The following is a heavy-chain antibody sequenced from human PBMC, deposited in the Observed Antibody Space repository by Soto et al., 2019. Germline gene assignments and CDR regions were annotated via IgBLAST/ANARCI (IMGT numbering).Heavy chain of an antibody. D-gene: IGHD6-6*01. V-gene: IGHV3-64*01. J-gene: IGHJ6*03. CDR2: ISSNGVGT. CDR1: GFTLSGYA. Sequence: EVQLAESGGGLAQPGGSLRLSCAASGFTLSGYAMDWVRQAPGKGLEYVSGISSNGVGTYYANSVQGRFTISRDNSKNTGDLQNGSLRPEDMAVYYCARRARPDFYYMDVWGKGTTVTVS. CDR3: ARRARPDFYYMDV.